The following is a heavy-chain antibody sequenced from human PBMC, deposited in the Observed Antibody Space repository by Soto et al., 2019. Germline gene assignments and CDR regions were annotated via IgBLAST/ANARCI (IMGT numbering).Heavy chain of an antibody. CDR2: ISSSGSTI. CDR3: ARAGYSAARATTVATDY. CDR1: GFTFSSYE. J-gene: IGHJ4*02. Sequence: PGGSLRLSCAASGFTFSSYEMNWVRQAPGKGLEWVSYISSSGSTIYYADSVKGRFTISRDNAKNSLYLQMNSLRAEDTAVYYCARAGYSAARATTVATDYWGQGTRVTSPQ. D-gene: IGHD6-6*01. V-gene: IGHV3-48*03.